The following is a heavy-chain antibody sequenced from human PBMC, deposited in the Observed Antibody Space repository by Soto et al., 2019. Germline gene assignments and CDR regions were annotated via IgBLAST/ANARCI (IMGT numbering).Heavy chain of an antibody. CDR1: GFSFSSYA. CDR3: AKGSIEYSASVDN. Sequence: DVQLLESGGGLVQPGGSLRLSCAASGFSFSSYAMVWVRQAPGKGLEWGAVISARGGSSYFADSVKGRFTLSRDNSKNVLSREMNSLRAEDTAIYFCAKGSIEYSASVDNWGQGTLVVVSS. V-gene: IGHV3-23*01. CDR2: ISARGGSS. J-gene: IGHJ4*02. D-gene: IGHD5-12*01.